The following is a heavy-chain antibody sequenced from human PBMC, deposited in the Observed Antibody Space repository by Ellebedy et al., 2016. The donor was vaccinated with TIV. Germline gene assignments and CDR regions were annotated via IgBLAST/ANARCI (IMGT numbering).Heavy chain of an antibody. CDR3: ARMTSRGFSTPAY. V-gene: IGHV4-38-2*02. CDR1: HYAIRGGYY. Sequence: SETLSLXXSVSHYAIRGGYYWGWIRQTPGKGLEWIGSMFHSGSTYYNPSLRSRVTILVDTSKNQLSLKVTSVTAADTAIYYCARMTSRGFSTPAYWGQGILVTVSS. D-gene: IGHD6-19*01. J-gene: IGHJ4*02. CDR2: MFHSGST.